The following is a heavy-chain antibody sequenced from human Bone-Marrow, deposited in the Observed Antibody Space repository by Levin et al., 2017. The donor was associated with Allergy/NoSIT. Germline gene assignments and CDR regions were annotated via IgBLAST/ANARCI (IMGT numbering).Heavy chain of an antibody. CDR3: ASNPLRYCNGGGCFLLER. D-gene: IGHD2-15*01. CDR1: GDSIGRGGHY. V-gene: IGHV4-31*03. J-gene: IGHJ4*02. Sequence: SETLSLTCTVSGDSIGRGGHYWSWLRQHPGKGLEWIGYVFFTGNTHYNPSLKSRVTISVDTSKNQFSLKLNSVTAADPAVYYCASNPLRYCNGGGCFLLERWGRGTLVTVSA. CDR2: VFFTGNT.